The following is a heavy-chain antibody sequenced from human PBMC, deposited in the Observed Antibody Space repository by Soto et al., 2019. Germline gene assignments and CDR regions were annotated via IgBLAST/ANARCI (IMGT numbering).Heavy chain of an antibody. CDR1: GFTFSNYW. Sequence: GGSLRLSCAASGFTFSNYWMHWVRQSPGKGLVWVSRINSDETIKSYADSVKGRFTISRDNAKNTLYLQMSSLRVEDTALYYCVCFECGRTAVVTAMEANDYWGQGTLVTVSS. D-gene: IGHD2-21*02. V-gene: IGHV3-74*01. J-gene: IGHJ4*02. CDR2: INSDETIK. CDR3: VCFECGRTAVVTAMEANDY.